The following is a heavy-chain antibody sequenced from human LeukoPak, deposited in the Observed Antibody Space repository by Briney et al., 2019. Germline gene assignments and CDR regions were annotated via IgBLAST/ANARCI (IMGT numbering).Heavy chain of an antibody. Sequence: PGGSLRLSCAASGFTFSSYGMHWVRQAPGKGLEWVAVISYDGSNKYYADSVKGRFTISRDNSKNTLYLQMNSLRAEDTAVYYCAKGSPVVPAATPRDYYYYGMDIWGQGTTVTVSS. CDR1: GFTFSSYG. D-gene: IGHD2-2*01. V-gene: IGHV3-30*18. CDR2: ISYDGSNK. J-gene: IGHJ6*02. CDR3: AKGSPVVPAATPRDYYYYGMDI.